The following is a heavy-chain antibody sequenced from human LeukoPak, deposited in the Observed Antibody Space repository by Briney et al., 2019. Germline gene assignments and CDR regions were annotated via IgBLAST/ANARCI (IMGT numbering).Heavy chain of an antibody. CDR2: IYYSGST. D-gene: IGHD1-26*01. J-gene: IGHJ6*02. CDR1: GGSISSYY. Sequence: PSETRSLTCTVSGGSISSYYWSWIRQPPGKGLEWIGYIYYSGSTNYNPSLKSRVTISVDTSKNRFSLKLSSVTAADTAVYYCARVKVIVGATTASYYYGMDVWGQGTTVTVSS. V-gene: IGHV4-59*01. CDR3: ARVKVIVGATTASYYYGMDV.